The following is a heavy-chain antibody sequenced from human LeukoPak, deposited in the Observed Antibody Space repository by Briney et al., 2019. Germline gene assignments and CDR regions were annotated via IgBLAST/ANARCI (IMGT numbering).Heavy chain of an antibody. D-gene: IGHD5-12*01. CDR3: ARDIVATIDYYYYYYGMDV. CDR2: ISSSSSYI. CDR1: GFTFSSYS. V-gene: IGHV3-21*01. J-gene: IGHJ6*02. Sequence: GGSLRLSCAASGFTFSSYSMNWVRQAPGKGLGWVSSISSSSSYIYYADSVKGRFTISRDNAKNSLYLQMNSLRAEDTAVYYCARDIVATIDYYYYYYGMDVWGQGTTVTVSS.